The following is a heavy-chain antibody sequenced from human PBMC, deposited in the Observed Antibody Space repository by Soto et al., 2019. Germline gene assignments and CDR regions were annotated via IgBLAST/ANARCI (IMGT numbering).Heavy chain of an antibody. J-gene: IGHJ4*02. V-gene: IGHV1-46*01. CDR1: GYTFPSYY. CDR3: ARIGGYSYGFDY. D-gene: IGHD5-18*01. Sequence: ASVQFSRNVSGYTFPSYYMHVVRPAPGHGLEWMGIISPSGGSTSYAQKFQGRVTMTRDTSTSTVYMELSSLRSEDTAVYYCARIGGYSYGFDYWGQGTRVNVSA. CDR2: ISPSGGST.